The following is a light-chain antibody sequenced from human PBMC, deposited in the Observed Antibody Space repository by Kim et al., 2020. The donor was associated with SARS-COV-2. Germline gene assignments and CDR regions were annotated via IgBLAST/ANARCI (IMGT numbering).Light chain of an antibody. CDR1: YSGTRV. V-gene: IGLV3-21*04. CDR2: YDR. J-gene: IGLJ3*02. CDR3: QVWDNYSDQVV. Sequence: APGKAARISCAGNYSGTRVSHWYQQKPGQAPVLVISYDRDRPSGIPERFSGSNSGNTATLTITRVEAGDEADYYCQVWDNYSDQVVFGGGTKLTVL.